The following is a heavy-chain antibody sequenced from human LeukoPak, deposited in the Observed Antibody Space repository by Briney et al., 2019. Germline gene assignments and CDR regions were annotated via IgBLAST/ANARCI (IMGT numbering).Heavy chain of an antibody. CDR1: GFTFSSYG. D-gene: IGHD5-18*01. CDR3: AKESGGYAYGAYFDY. CDR2: VSYDGSTK. V-gene: IGHV3-30*18. J-gene: IGHJ4*02. Sequence: GGSLRLSCAASGFTFSSYGMQWVRQAPGKGLEWVAVVSYDGSTKYYEDSVKGRFTISRDNSKNTLYLQMDSLRPEDTAVYYCAKESGGYAYGAYFDYWGQGTLVTVSS.